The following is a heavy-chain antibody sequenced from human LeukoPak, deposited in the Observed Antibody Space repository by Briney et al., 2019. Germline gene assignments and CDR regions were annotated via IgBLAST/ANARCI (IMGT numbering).Heavy chain of an antibody. Sequence: GGSLRLSCAASGFTFSSYSMNWVRQAPGKGLEWVSSISSSSSYIYYAGSVKGRFTISRDNAKNSLYLQMNSLRAEDTAVYYCARDYYGSGSNLPFDYWGQGTLVTVSS. V-gene: IGHV3-21*01. D-gene: IGHD3-10*01. CDR1: GFTFSSYS. J-gene: IGHJ4*02. CDR2: ISSSSSYI. CDR3: ARDYYGSGSNLPFDY.